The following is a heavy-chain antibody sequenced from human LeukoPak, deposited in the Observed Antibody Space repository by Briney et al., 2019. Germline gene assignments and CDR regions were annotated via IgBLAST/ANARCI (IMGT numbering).Heavy chain of an antibody. Sequence: SETLSLTCTVSGGSISSGDYYWSWIRQPPGKGLEWIGYIYYSGSTYYNPSLKSRITISLDTSKNQFSLKLSSVTAADTAVYYCARVGRLLWFGDSNWFDPWGQGTLVTVSS. CDR2: IYYSGST. J-gene: IGHJ5*02. V-gene: IGHV4-30-4*02. CDR1: GGSISSGDYY. CDR3: ARVGRLLWFGDSNWFDP. D-gene: IGHD3-10*01.